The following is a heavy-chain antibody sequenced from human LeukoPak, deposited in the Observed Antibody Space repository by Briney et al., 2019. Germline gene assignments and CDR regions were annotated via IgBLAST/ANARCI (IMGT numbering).Heavy chain of an antibody. CDR1: GFTFSSYA. CDR3: AKNGGSQCYSHLDC. J-gene: IGHJ4*02. V-gene: IGHV3-23*01. D-gene: IGHD2-15*01. Sequence: GGSLRLSCAASGFTFSSYAMSWVRQAPGKGLEWVSGTSGSGGSTYYAGSVKGRFTISRDNSKNTLYLQMNSLRVEDTAVYYCAKNGGSQCYSHLDCWGQGTLVTVSS. CDR2: TSGSGGST.